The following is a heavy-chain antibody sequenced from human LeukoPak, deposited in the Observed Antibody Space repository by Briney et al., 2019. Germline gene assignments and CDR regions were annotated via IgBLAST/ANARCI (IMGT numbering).Heavy chain of an antibody. V-gene: IGHV3-21*01. J-gene: IGHJ4*02. CDR1: GFTFRSYS. CDR2: ISSSSYI. Sequence: GGSLRLSCAASGFTFRSYSMNWVRQAPGKGLEWVSSISSSSYIYYADSVKGRFTISRDNAKNSLYLQMNSLRAEDTAVYYCARDDDYGDYGFGHWGQGTLVTVSS. D-gene: IGHD4-17*01. CDR3: ARDDDYGDYGFGH.